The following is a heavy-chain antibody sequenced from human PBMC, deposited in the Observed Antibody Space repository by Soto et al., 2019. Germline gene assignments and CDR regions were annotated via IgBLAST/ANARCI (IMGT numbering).Heavy chain of an antibody. D-gene: IGHD2-2*01. CDR2: INAGNGNT. CDR3: ASPSTVPAAMGY. J-gene: IGHJ4*02. CDR1: GYTFTSYA. Sequence: QVQLVQSGAEVKKPGASVKVSCKASGYTFTSYAMHWVRQAPGQRLEWMGWINAGNGNTKYSQKFQGRVTITRDTPAGTANRGRSSLGSEDTAVYYCASPSTVPAAMGYGAKGPLSTVPS. V-gene: IGHV1-3*01.